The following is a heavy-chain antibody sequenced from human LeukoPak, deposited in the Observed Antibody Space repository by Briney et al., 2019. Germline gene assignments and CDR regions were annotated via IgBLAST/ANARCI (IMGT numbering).Heavy chain of an antibody. D-gene: IGHD5-24*01. V-gene: IGHV1-69*05. CDR2: IIPIFGTA. Sequence: SVKVSCKASGGTFSSYAISWVRQAPGQGLEWMGRIIPIFGTANYAQKFQGRVTITTDESTSTAYMELSSLRSEDTAVDYCARPDGSDAFDIWGQGTMVTVSS. J-gene: IGHJ3*02. CDR1: GGTFSSYA. CDR3: ARPDGSDAFDI.